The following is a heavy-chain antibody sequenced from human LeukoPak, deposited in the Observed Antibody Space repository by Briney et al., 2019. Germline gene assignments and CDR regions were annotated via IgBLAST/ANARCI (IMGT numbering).Heavy chain of an antibody. V-gene: IGHV3-20*04. J-gene: IGHJ4*02. CDR2: INWNGGST. D-gene: IGHD6-13*01. CDR3: ARGVRIAAAGALDY. CDR1: GFTFDDYG. Sequence: GGSLRLSCAASGFTFDDYGMSWVRQAPGKGLEWVSGINWNGGSTGYADSVKGRFTISRDNAKNSLYLQMNSLRAEDTALYYCARGVRIAAAGALDYWGQGTLVTVSS.